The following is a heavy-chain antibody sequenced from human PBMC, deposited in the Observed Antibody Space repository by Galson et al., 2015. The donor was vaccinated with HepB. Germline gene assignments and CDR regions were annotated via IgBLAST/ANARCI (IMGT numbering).Heavy chain of an antibody. Sequence: SVKVSCKASGYTFTSYGISWVRQAPGQGLEWMGWISAYNGNTNYAQKLQGRVTMTTDTSTSTAYMELRGLRSDDTAVYYCAINYGDYGRGDYYGMDVWGQGTTVTVSS. D-gene: IGHD4-17*01. CDR1: GYTFTSYG. V-gene: IGHV1-18*04. CDR3: AINYGDYGRGDYYGMDV. CDR2: ISAYNGNT. J-gene: IGHJ6*02.